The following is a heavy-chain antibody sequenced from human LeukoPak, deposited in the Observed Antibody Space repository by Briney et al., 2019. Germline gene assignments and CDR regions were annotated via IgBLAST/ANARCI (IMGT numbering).Heavy chain of an antibody. CDR1: GFTLSSYA. CDR3: AKDRGYSSSSGLWAFDI. V-gene: IGHV3-23*01. D-gene: IGHD6-6*01. Sequence: GGSLRLSCAASGFTLSSYAMSWVRQAPGKGLEWVSAVSNSDGGGRTYYADSVKGRFTISRDNSKNTLHLQMNSLRAEDTAVYYCAKDRGYSSSSGLWAFDIWGQGTMVTVSS. CDR2: VSNSDGGGRT. J-gene: IGHJ3*02.